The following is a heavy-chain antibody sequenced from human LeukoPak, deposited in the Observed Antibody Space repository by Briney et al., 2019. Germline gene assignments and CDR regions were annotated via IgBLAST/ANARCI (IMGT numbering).Heavy chain of an antibody. J-gene: IGHJ4*02. Sequence: GGSLRLSCAASGFTFSTYAMSWVRQAPGKGLEWVSAISGRSERTYYEDSVKGRFTISRDESKNTLYLQMNSLRAEDTAIYYCAKGIVGATVPFDYWGQGTLVTVSS. V-gene: IGHV3-23*01. CDR1: GFTFSTYA. CDR2: ISGRSERT. D-gene: IGHD1-26*01. CDR3: AKGIVGATVPFDY.